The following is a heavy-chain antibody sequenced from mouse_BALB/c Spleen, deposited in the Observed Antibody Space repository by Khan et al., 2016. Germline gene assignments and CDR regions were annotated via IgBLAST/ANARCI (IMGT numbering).Heavy chain of an antibody. V-gene: IGHV1-82*01. J-gene: IGHJ2*01. CDR3: ASSGYGYDY. CDR1: GYTFTNYW. CDR2: IYPGSGDT. D-gene: IGHD2-2*01. Sequence: QVQLLQSGAELVRPGSSVKISCKASGYTFTNYWMNWVKQRPGQGLEWIGRIYPGSGDTNYTGKFKDQATLTADNSSNTAYLQLSNLTSEDSAVYYCASSGYGYDYWGQGTTLTVSS.